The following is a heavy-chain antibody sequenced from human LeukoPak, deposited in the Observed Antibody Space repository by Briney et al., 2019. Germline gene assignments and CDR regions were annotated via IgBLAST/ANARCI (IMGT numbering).Heavy chain of an antibody. CDR1: GFTFSSYA. CDR2: ISYDGSNK. V-gene: IGHV3-30*09. CDR3: ARDSSSSWYGPIDY. J-gene: IGHJ4*02. Sequence: GRSLRLSCAASGFTFSSYAMHWVRQAPGKGLKWVAVISYDGSNKYYADSVKGRFAISRDNSKNTLYLQMNSLRAEDTAVYYCARDSSSSWYGPIDYWGQGTLVTVSS. D-gene: IGHD6-13*01.